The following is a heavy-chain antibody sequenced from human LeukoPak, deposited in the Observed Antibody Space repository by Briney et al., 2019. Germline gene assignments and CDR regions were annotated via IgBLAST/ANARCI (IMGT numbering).Heavy chain of an antibody. CDR3: ARGVGTDY. Sequence: GGSLRLSCAASGFTFSTYTMNWVRQAPGKGLEWVSSISSSSTYIYYADSVKGRFTISRDNAKNSLYLQMNSLRAEDTAVYYCARGVGTDYWGQGTLVTVSS. J-gene: IGHJ4*02. CDR1: GFTFSTYT. V-gene: IGHV3-21*01. D-gene: IGHD1/OR15-1a*01. CDR2: ISSSSTYI.